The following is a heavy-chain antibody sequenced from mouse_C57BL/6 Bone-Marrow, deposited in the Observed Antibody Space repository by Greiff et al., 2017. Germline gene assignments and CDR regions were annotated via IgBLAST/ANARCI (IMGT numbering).Heavy chain of an antibody. D-gene: IGHD1-1*01. CDR1: GFNIKDDY. Sequence: EVQLQQSGAELVRPGASVKLSCTASGFNIKDDYMHWVKQRPEQGLEWIGWIDPENGDTEYASKFQGKATITADTSSNTAYLQLSSLTSEDTAVYYCTTGGSSYYWDFDVWGTGTTVTVSS. CDR2: IDPENGDT. J-gene: IGHJ1*03. CDR3: TTGGSSYYWDFDV. V-gene: IGHV14-4*01.